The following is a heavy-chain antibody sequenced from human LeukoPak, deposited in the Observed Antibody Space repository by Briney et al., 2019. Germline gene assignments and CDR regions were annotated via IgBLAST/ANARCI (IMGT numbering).Heavy chain of an antibody. Sequence: GGSLRLSCAASGFTFSSYGMHWVRQAPGKGLEWVAVISYDGSNKYYADSVKGRFTISRDNSKNTLYLQMNSLRAEDTAVYYCAKDYGHYGSGSYVYYYYYMDVWGKGTTVTISS. D-gene: IGHD3-10*01. CDR2: ISYDGSNK. CDR3: AKDYGHYGSGSYVYYYYYMDV. CDR1: GFTFSSYG. J-gene: IGHJ6*03. V-gene: IGHV3-30*19.